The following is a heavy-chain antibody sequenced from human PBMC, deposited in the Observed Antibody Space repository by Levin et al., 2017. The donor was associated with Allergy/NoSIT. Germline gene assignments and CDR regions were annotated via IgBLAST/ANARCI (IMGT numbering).Heavy chain of an antibody. D-gene: IGHD4-17*01. CDR2: ISGGGDNS. Sequence: AGGSLRLSCAASGFTFNNYVMNWVRQAPGKGLEWVSTISGGGDNSYYADSVKGRFTVSRDNSKSTLHLQMNSLRGEDTAIYYCAKESLYGDYDYWGQGTLVTVSS. CDR3: AKESLYGDYDY. J-gene: IGHJ4*02. V-gene: IGHV3-23*01. CDR1: GFTFNNYV.